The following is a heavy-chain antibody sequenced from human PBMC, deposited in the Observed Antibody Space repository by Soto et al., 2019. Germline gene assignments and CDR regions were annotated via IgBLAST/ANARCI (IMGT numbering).Heavy chain of an antibody. CDR1: GGSISSGGYY. V-gene: IGHV4-31*03. D-gene: IGHD3-3*01. Sequence: SETLSLTCTVSGGSISSGGYYWNWIRQHQMKGMEWIGYSYYSGNTYYNPSLKSRVTISVDTSKNQFSLRVSSVTAADTAVYDCARDPQYTETRGYYVSSGNLDYWGQGSLVTVSS. CDR2: SYYSGNT. J-gene: IGHJ4*02. CDR3: ARDPQYTETRGYYVSSGNLDY.